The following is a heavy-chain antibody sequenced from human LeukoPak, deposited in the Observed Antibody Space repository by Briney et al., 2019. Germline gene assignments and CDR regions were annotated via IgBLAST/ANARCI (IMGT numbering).Heavy chain of an antibody. V-gene: IGHV3-21*01. CDR3: ARDRDDILTGYYHYYYGMDV. D-gene: IGHD3-9*01. CDR1: GFTFSSYS. J-gene: IGHJ6*02. Sequence: KTGGSLRLSCAASGFTFSSYSMNWVRQAPGKGLEWVSSISSGSSYIYYADSVKGRFTISRDNAKNSLHLQMNSLRAEDTAVYYCARDRDDILTGYYHYYYGMDVWGQGTTVTVSS. CDR2: ISSGSSYI.